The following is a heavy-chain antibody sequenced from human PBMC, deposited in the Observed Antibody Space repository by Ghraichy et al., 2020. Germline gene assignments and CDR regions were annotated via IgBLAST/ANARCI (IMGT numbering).Heavy chain of an antibody. D-gene: IGHD3-3*01. V-gene: IGHV3-21*01. Sequence: GGSLRLSCAASGFTFSSYSMNWVRQAPGKGLEWVSSISSSSSYIYYADSVKGRFTISRDNAKNSLYLQMKSLRAEDTAVYYCARVNDFWSGYYTTDYWGQGTLVTVSS. CDR3: ARVNDFWSGYYTTDY. J-gene: IGHJ4*02. CDR1: GFTFSSYS. CDR2: ISSSSSYI.